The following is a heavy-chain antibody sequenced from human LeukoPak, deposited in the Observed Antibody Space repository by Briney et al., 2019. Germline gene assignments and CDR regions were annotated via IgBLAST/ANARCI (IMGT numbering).Heavy chain of an antibody. CDR3: ARAARQTVTYYFDY. CDR2: INHSGST. D-gene: IGHD5-18*01. J-gene: IGHJ4*02. Sequence: SETLSLTCAVYGGSFSGYYWSRIRQPPGKGLEWIGEINHSGSTNYNPSLKSRVTISVDTSKNQFSLKLSSVTAADTAVYYCARAARQTVTYYFDYWGQGTLVTVSS. V-gene: IGHV4-34*01. CDR1: GGSFSGYY.